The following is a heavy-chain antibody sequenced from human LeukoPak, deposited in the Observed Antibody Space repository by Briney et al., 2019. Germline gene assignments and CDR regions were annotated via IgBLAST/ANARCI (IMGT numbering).Heavy chain of an antibody. J-gene: IGHJ6*02. CDR1: GFTFSSYA. Sequence: GGSLRLSCAASGFTFSSYAMSWVRQAPGKGLEWVSVISNSGGSTYCADSVKGRFTISRDNSKNSLYLQMNSLRAEDTALYHCARAYYYGSGSYDYYYGMDVWGQGTTVTVSS. D-gene: IGHD3-10*01. CDR2: ISNSGGST. CDR3: ARAYYYGSGSYDYYYGMDV. V-gene: IGHV3-23*01.